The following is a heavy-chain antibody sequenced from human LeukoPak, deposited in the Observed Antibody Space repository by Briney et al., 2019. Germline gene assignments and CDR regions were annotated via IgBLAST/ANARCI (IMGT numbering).Heavy chain of an antibody. J-gene: IGHJ6*04. V-gene: IGHV1-69*06. CDR2: IIPIFGTA. CDR3: ARASRRVVVATTYYYYYGMDV. CDR1: GGTFSSYA. D-gene: IGHD2-15*01. Sequence: GASVKVSCKASGGTFSSYAISWVRQAPGQGLEWMGGIIPIFGTANYAQKFQGRVTITADKSTSTAYMELSSLRSEDTAVYYCARASRRVVVATTYYYYYGMDVWGKGTTVTVSS.